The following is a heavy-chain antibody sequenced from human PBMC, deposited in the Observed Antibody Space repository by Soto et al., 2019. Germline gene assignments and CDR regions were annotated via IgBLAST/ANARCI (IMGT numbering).Heavy chain of an antibody. J-gene: IGHJ5*02. Sequence: ASVKVSCKASGYTFTSYAMHWLRQAAGQRLEWMGWINAGNGNTKYSQKFQGRVTITRDTSASTAYMELSSLRSEDTAVYYCARDRTGIVVVVAGWFDPWGQGTLVTVSS. CDR3: ARDRTGIVVVVAGWFDP. D-gene: IGHD2-15*01. CDR2: INAGNGNT. V-gene: IGHV1-3*01. CDR1: GYTFTSYA.